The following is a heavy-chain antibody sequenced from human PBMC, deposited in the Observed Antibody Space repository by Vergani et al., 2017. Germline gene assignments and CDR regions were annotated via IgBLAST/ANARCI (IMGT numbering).Heavy chain of an antibody. CDR3: AGHLCYDFWSGCTSYYYYYYMDV. D-gene: IGHD3-3*01. Sequence: QVQLQESGPGLVKPSETLSLTCAVSGYSISSGYYWGWIRQPPGKGLEWIGGIYHSGSTYYNPSLKSRVTISVDTSKNQFSLKLSTVTAADTAVYYCAGHLCYDFWSGCTSYYYYYYMDVWGKGTTVTVSS. V-gene: IGHV4-38-2*01. J-gene: IGHJ6*03. CDR2: IYHSGST. CDR1: GYSISSGYY.